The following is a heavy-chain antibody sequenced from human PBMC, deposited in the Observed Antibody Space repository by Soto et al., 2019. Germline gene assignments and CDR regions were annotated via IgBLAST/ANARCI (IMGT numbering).Heavy chain of an antibody. CDR1: GYTFTSYY. Sequence: ASVKVSCKASGYTFTSYYMHWVRQAPGQGLEWMGIINPSGGSTNYAQNLQGRVSMTTDTSTSTAYMELRGLTFDDTAVYYCARDIESVTAKHFFYYYAMDVWGQGTTVTVSS. V-gene: IGHV1-46*01. CDR3: ARDIESVTAKHFFYYYAMDV. J-gene: IGHJ6*02. D-gene: IGHD2-8*01. CDR2: INPSGGST.